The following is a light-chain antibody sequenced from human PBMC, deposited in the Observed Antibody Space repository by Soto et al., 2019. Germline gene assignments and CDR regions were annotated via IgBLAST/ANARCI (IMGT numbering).Light chain of an antibody. J-gene: IGKJ4*01. CDR2: DAF. CDR1: QSVSNY. Sequence: EIVLTQSPAILSLSPGERATLSCRASQSVSNYLAWYQQKPGQAPRLLIFDAFNRAPGIPARFSGSGSGTDFTLTISSLEPEDFAVYYCQQRSNWVTFGGGTKVEIK. CDR3: QQRSNWVT. V-gene: IGKV3-11*01.